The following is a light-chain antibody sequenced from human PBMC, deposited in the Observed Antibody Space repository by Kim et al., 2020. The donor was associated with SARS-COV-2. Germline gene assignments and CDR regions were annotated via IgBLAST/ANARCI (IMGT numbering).Light chain of an antibody. CDR2: GTS. Sequence: EIVLTQSPGTLSLSPGERATLSCRASQSVASNHIAWFQQKPGQTPRLLIYGTSSRVTGISDRFSASGSGTDFTLTISRLEPEVFAVYYCQQYDNSPYTFGQRTKLEI. CDR3: QQYDNSPYT. V-gene: IGKV3-20*01. J-gene: IGKJ2*01. CDR1: QSVASNH.